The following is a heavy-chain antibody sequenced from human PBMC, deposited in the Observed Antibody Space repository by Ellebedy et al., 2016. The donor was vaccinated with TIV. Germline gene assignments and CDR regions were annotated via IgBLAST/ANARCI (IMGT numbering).Heavy chain of an antibody. V-gene: IGHV4-39*07. J-gene: IGHJ4*02. CDR1: GGSISSGDYY. D-gene: IGHD3-22*01. Sequence: SETLSLTCTVSGGSISSGDYYWSWIRQPPGKGLAWIGEINHSGSTNYNPSLKNRVTISVDTSKNQFSLKLSSVTATDTAVYYCAKGDRGYWGDNWGQGTLVTVSS. CDR2: INHSGST. CDR3: AKGDRGYWGDN.